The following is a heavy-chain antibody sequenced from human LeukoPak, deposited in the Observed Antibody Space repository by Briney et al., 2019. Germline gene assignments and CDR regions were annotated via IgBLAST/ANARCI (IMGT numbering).Heavy chain of an antibody. CDR2: IGSSGLII. CDR1: GFNFNNYS. CDR3: ARGISAVVPRAFDL. V-gene: IGHV3-48*04. J-gene: IGHJ3*01. Sequence: GGPLRLPCVASGFNFNNYSLNWVRQAPGKGLEWVSYIGSSGLIIYYADSVKGRLTISRDNAKNSLFLQMGSLRAEDTAVYYCARGISAVVPRAFDLWGQGTMVTVSS. D-gene: IGHD2-15*01.